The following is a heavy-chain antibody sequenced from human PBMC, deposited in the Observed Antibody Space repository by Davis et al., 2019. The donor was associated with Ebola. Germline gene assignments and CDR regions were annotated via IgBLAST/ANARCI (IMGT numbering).Heavy chain of an antibody. J-gene: IGHJ4*02. CDR1: GYTFTSHT. Sequence: AASVKVSCKASGYTFTSHTITWVRQAPGQGLGWMGRISVYNGETIYAQRFQDRVTMTTDTSTSTAYMEVRSLRSDDTAVYYCARLWQTFEYWGQGTLVTVSS. CDR2: ISVYNGET. V-gene: IGHV1-18*04. CDR3: ARLWQTFEY.